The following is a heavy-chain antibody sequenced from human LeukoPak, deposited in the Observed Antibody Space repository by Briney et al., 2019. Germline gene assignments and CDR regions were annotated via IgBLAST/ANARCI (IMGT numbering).Heavy chain of an antibody. Sequence: ASVKVSCKASGYTFTGYYMHWVRQAPGQGLEWMGWINPNSGGTNYAQKFQGRVTMTRDTSISTAYMELSRLRSDDTAVYYCARAGPYDSSGFYYYYYMDVWGKGTTVTVSS. V-gene: IGHV1-2*02. CDR3: ARAGPYDSSGFYYYYYMDV. CDR2: INPNSGGT. J-gene: IGHJ6*03. CDR1: GYTFTGYY. D-gene: IGHD3-22*01.